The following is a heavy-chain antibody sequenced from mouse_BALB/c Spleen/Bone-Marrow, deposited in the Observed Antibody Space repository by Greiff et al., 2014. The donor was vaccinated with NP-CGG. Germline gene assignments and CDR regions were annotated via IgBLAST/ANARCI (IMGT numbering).Heavy chain of an antibody. J-gene: IGHJ2*01. CDR1: GFSLTTYG. D-gene: IGHD3-1*01. CDR3: ARNHRGYYFDY. V-gene: IGHV2-2*02. Sequence: VKLVESGPGLVQPTQSLSITCTVSGFSLTTYGVHWVRQSPGKGLEWLGVIWTGGSTDYNAAFISRLNFSKDNSKSQVFFEMNSLQTNDTAIYYCARNHRGYYFDYWGQGTTLTVSS. CDR2: IWTGGST.